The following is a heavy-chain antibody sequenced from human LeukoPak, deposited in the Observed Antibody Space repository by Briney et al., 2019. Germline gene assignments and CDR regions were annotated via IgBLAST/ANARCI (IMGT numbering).Heavy chain of an antibody. D-gene: IGHD5-24*01. Sequence: GGTLRLSCAASGFTFSSSAMSWVRQAPGKGLEWVSTISGSDSSTYYADSVKGRFTISRDNSKNTLYLQMNSLRADDTAVYYCATSGYNRFDYWGQGTLVTVSS. CDR2: ISGSDSST. J-gene: IGHJ4*02. CDR1: GFTFSSSA. V-gene: IGHV3-23*01. CDR3: ATSGYNRFDY.